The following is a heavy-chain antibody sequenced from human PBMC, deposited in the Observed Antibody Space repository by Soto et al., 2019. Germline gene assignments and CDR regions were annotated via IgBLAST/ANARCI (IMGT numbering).Heavy chain of an antibody. D-gene: IGHD6-13*01. V-gene: IGHV3-30*18. J-gene: IGHJ5*02. Sequence: PGGSLRLSCAASGLTFSSYGMHWVRQAPGKGLEWVAVISYDGSNKYYADSVKGRFTISRDNSKNTLYLQMNSLRAEDTAVYYCAKGYSSSWYDWFDPWGQGTLVTVSS. CDR2: ISYDGSNK. CDR1: GLTFSSYG. CDR3: AKGYSSSWYDWFDP.